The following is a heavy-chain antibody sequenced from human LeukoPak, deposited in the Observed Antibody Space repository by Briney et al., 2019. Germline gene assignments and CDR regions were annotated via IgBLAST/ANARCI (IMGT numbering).Heavy chain of an antibody. CDR1: GYTFTSYY. Sequence: ASVKVSCKASGYTFTSYYMHWVRQAPGQGLEWMGWINPNSGGTNYAQKFQGRVTMTRDTSISTAYMELSRLRSDDTAVYYCARDGHVLLWFGELSTYYFDYWGQGTLVTVSS. CDR2: INPNSGGT. CDR3: ARDGHVLLWFGELSTYYFDY. D-gene: IGHD3-10*01. J-gene: IGHJ4*02. V-gene: IGHV1-2*02.